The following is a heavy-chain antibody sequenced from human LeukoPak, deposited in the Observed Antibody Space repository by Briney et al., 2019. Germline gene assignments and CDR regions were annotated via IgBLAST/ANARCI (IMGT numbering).Heavy chain of an antibody. CDR2: ISHGGST. CDR3: ARGSAKGYYYMDV. D-gene: IGHD3-10*01. Sequence: KPSETLSLTCGVYGESFSGDYWSWIRQPPGQGLEWIGEISHGGSTTYNPSLKSRVTMSVDTSKNQFSLKLSSVTAADTAVYYCARGSAKGYYYMDVWGKGTTVTVSS. CDR1: GESFSGDY. J-gene: IGHJ6*03. V-gene: IGHV4-34*01.